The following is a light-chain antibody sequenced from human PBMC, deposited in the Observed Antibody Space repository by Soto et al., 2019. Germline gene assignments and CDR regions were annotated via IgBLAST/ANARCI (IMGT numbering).Light chain of an antibody. CDR1: SSNIGARYD. J-gene: IGLJ3*02. V-gene: IGLV1-40*01. CDR3: QSYDSSLSGSWV. Sequence: QSVLTQPPSVSGAPGQRVTISCTGSSSNIGARYDVHWYQQLPGTAPKLLIYDNSNRPSAVPDRFSGSKSGTSASLAITGLQAEDEADYYCQSYDSSLSGSWVFGGGTKLTVL. CDR2: DNS.